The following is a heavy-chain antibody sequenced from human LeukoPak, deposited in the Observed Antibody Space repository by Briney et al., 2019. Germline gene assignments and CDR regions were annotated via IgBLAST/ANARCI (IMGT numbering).Heavy chain of an antibody. V-gene: IGHV3-66*01. CDR1: GFTVSSNY. CDR2: IYSGGST. J-gene: IGHJ4*02. D-gene: IGHD4-17*01. CDR3: ARVGYGDYLYFDY. Sequence: PGGFLRLPCAASGFTVSSNYMSWVRQAPGKGLEWVSVIYSGGSTYYADSVKGRFTISRDNSKNTLYLQMNSLRAEDTAVYYCARVGYGDYLYFDYWGQGTLVTVSS.